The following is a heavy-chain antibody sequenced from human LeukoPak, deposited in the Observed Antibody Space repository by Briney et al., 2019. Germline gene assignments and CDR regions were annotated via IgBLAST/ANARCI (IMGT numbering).Heavy chain of an antibody. D-gene: IGHD6-13*01. V-gene: IGHV1-2*02. Sequence: EASVKVSCKASGYTFTGYYMHWVRQAPGQGLEWMGWINPNSGGTNYAQKFQGRVTMTRDTSISTVYMELSRLRSDDTAVYYCARLAADYYYTDVWGKGTTVTVSS. J-gene: IGHJ6*03. CDR1: GYTFTGYY. CDR2: INPNSGGT. CDR3: ARLAADYYYTDV.